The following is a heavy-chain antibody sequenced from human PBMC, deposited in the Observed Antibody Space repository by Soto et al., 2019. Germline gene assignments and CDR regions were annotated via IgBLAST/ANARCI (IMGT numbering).Heavy chain of an antibody. Sequence: ASVKVSCKASGYTFTSYDINWVRQATGQGLEWMGWMNPNSGNTGYAQKFRGRVTMTRNTSISTAYMELSSLRSEDTAVYYCARDSDYGSGSYYNSFDYWGQGTLVTVSS. CDR3: ARDSDYGSGSYYNSFDY. J-gene: IGHJ4*02. CDR2: MNPNSGNT. V-gene: IGHV1-8*01. CDR1: GYTFTSYD. D-gene: IGHD3-10*01.